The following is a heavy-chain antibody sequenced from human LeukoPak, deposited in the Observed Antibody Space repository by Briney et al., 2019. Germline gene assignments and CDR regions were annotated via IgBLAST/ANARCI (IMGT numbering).Heavy chain of an antibody. CDR1: GFTFSSYW. J-gene: IGHJ6*02. CDR2: MKQDGSEK. Sequence: GGSLRLSCAASGFTFSSYWMSWVRQAPGKGLEWVANMKQDGSEKYYVDSVKGRFTISRDNAKNSLYLQMSSLRAEDTAVYYCARDDTEYSGSLYYYYGMDVWGQGTTVTVSS. V-gene: IGHV3-7*01. D-gene: IGHD1-26*01. CDR3: ARDDTEYSGSLYYYYGMDV.